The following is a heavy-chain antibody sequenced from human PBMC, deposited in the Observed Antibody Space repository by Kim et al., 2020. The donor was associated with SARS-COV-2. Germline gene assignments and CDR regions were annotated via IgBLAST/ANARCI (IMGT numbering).Heavy chain of an antibody. J-gene: IGHJ6*01. Sequence: GGSLRLSCVASGFTFDTYAMSWVRQAPGKGLEWVSVISASGVNKFYADSVRGRFTVSRDNSKNTLYLQMNRLRDEDTALYYCAKVVVMDGYIYHYYFGM. D-gene: IGHD2-15*01. CDR3: AKVVVMDGYIYHYYFGM. CDR2: ISASGVNK. CDR1: GFTFDTYA. V-gene: IGHV3-23*01.